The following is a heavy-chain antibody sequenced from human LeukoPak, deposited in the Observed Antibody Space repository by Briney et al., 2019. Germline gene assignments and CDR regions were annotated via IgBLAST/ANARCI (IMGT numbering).Heavy chain of an antibody. Sequence: PGGSLRLSCAASGFTFSSYGMSWVRQAPGKGLEWVSLIYSGGSTYYADSVKGRFTISRDNSKNTLYLQMNSLRAEDTAVYYCAKVRALLWFGEFDYWGQGTLVTVSS. D-gene: IGHD3-10*01. V-gene: IGHV3-23*03. J-gene: IGHJ4*02. CDR3: AKVRALLWFGEFDY. CDR1: GFTFSSYG. CDR2: IYSGGST.